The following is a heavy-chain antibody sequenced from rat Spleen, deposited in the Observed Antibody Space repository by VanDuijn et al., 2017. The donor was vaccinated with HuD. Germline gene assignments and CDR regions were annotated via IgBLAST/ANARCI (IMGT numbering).Heavy chain of an antibody. CDR3: TASRDGYYHVMDA. CDR1: GFTFSNAA. Sequence: VQLVESGGGLVQPKESLKISCAASGFTFSNAAMYWVRQAPGKGLEWVARIRTKPNNYATYYADSVKGRFTISRDDSKSMVYLQMDNLKTEDTAMYYCTASRDGYYHVMDAWGQGASVTVSS. CDR2: IRTKPNNYAT. D-gene: IGHD1-12*03. V-gene: IGHV10-5*01. J-gene: IGHJ4*01.